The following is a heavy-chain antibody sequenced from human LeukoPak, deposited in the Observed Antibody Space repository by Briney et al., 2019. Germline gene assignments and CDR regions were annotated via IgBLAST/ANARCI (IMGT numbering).Heavy chain of an antibody. D-gene: IGHD1-1*01. V-gene: IGHV5-10-1*01. CDR2: IDPSDSYT. Sequence: KPGESLKISCKGSGYSSGYSFTTYWISWVRQMPGKGLEWMGRIDPSDSYTNYSPSFQGHVTISADESISTAYLQWSGLKASDTAMYYCARLLPMELEREWSGGDGFDIWGQGTMVTVSS. J-gene: IGHJ3*02. CDR1: GYSFTTYW. CDR3: ARLLPMELEREWSGGDGFDI.